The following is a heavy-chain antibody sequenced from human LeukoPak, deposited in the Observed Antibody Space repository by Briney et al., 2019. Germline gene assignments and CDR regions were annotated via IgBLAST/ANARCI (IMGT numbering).Heavy chain of an antibody. CDR3: VRGGILGYCSSISCSFDY. V-gene: IGHV3-30*04. D-gene: IGHD2-2*01. J-gene: IGHJ4*02. CDR1: GFTFSSYA. CDR2: ISYDVRST. Sequence: PGGSLRLSCAPSGFTFSSYAMHWVRQAPGKGLEWVAVISYDVRSTYYTDSVKGRFTISRDNSKNTLYLQMNSLRAEDTAVYYCVRGGILGYCSSISCSFDYWGQGTLVTVSS.